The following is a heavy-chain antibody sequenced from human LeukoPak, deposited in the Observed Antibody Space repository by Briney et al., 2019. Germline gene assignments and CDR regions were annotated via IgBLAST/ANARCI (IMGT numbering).Heavy chain of an antibody. D-gene: IGHD6-13*01. J-gene: IGHJ4*02. CDR2: ITGSGDST. Sequence: PGGCLRLSCAASGFTFSTYAMSSVRQAPGKGLEWVSAITGSGDSTYYADSVKGRLTISRDNSKNTLYLQMNSLRAEDTAVYYCAKRTAPAGAFDNWGQGTLVTVSS. V-gene: IGHV3-23*01. CDR1: GFTFSTYA. CDR3: AKRTAPAGAFDN.